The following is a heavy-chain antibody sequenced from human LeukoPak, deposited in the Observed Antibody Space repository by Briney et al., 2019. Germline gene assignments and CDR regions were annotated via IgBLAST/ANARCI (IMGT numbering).Heavy chain of an antibody. CDR3: TRGGELLNY. Sequence: SETLSLTCTVSGGSISSYYWSWIRQPAGKGLEWIGRIYTSGSTNYNPSLKSRVTILIDASKNQFSLRLSSVTAADTAVYYCTRGGELLNYWGQGTLVTVSS. D-gene: IGHD1-26*01. V-gene: IGHV4-4*07. J-gene: IGHJ4*02. CDR2: IYTSGST. CDR1: GGSISSYY.